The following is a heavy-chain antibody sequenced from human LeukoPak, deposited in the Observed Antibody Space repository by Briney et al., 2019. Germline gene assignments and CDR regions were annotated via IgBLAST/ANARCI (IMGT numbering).Heavy chain of an antibody. CDR1: GYTFTTYD. V-gene: IGHV1-18*01. CDR2: ISAYNGNT. D-gene: IGHD5-18*01. J-gene: IGHJ3*02. Sequence: GASVKVSCKASGYTFTTYDISWVRQAPGQGLEWMGWISAYNGNTNYAQKLQGRVTMTTDTSTSTVYMELRSLRSDDTAVYYCARGGWYSEIQSWLGGAFDIWGQGTMVTVSS. CDR3: ARGGWYSEIQSWLGGAFDI.